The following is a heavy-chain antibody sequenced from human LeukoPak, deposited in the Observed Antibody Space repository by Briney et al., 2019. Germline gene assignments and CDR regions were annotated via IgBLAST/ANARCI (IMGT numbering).Heavy chain of an antibody. CDR3: ARVGFGELYSPFDC. Sequence: SETLSPTCTVFGGSISSYYWSWIRQPPGKGLEWIGYIYYSGSTNYNPSLKSRVTISVDTSKNQFSLKLSSVTAADTAVYYCARVGFGELYSPFDCWGQGTLVTVSS. CDR1: GGSISSYY. D-gene: IGHD3-10*01. J-gene: IGHJ4*02. V-gene: IGHV4-59*01. CDR2: IYYSGST.